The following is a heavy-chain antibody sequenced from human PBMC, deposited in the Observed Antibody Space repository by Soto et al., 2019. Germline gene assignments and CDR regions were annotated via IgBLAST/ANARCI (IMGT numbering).Heavy chain of an antibody. J-gene: IGHJ4*02. V-gene: IGHV3-11*05. CDR1: GFTFSDYY. CDR3: ARGRRGGYCSSTSGYSVDY. CDR2: ISSSSSYT. Sequence: QVQLVESGGGLVKPGGSLRLSCAASGFTFSDYYMSWIRQAPGKGLEWVSYISSSSSYTNYADSVKGRFTISRDNAKNSLYLQMNSLRAEDTAVYYCARGRRGGYCSSTSGYSVDYWGQGTLVTVSS. D-gene: IGHD2-2*01.